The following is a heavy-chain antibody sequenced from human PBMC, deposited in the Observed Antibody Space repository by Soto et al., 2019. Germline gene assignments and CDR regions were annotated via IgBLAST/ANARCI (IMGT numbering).Heavy chain of an antibody. CDR2: IKSEIDGGTT. D-gene: IGHD5-18*01. CDR1: GFTFSYAW. CDR3: TTGGYSYGYVGFFDY. Sequence: EAQLVESGGRLAKPGGSLRLSCAASGFTFSYAWMSWVRQAPGKGLEWVGTIKSEIDGGTTDYAAPVKGRISISRDDSKHMLYLHMNSLKTEDTAVYYCTTGGYSYGYVGFFDYWGQGSLVTVSS. J-gene: IGHJ4*02. V-gene: IGHV3-15*01.